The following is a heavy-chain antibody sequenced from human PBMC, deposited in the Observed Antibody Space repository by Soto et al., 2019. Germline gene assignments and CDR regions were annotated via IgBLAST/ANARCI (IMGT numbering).Heavy chain of an antibody. J-gene: IGHJ5*02. D-gene: IGHD2-15*01. V-gene: IGHV2-5*02. CDR2: IYWDDDT. CDR1: GFSLSTSGMG. CDR3: AHRRAYCTGGSCYSIWFDP. Sequence: QITLKESGPPLVKPTQTLTLTCTFSGFSLSTSGMGVGWIRLPPGKALEWLALIYWDDDTRYSPSLKSRLTITKDTSKIQVVHTMTNLDPVDTATYYCAHRRAYCTGGSCYSIWFDPWGQGTLVTVSS.